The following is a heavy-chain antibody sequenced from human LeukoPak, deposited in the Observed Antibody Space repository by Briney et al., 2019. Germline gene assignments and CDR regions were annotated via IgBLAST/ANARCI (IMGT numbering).Heavy chain of an antibody. CDR2: IRYDGSNK. J-gene: IGHJ6*03. D-gene: IGHD6-13*01. V-gene: IGHV3-30*02. Sequence: GGSLRLSCAASGFTVSSNHMSWVRQAPGKGLEWVAFIRYDGSNKYYADSVKGRFTISRDNSKNTLYLQMNSLRAEDTAVYYCAKDRYSSSWFKYNYYYYYYYMDVWGKGTTVTVSS. CDR3: AKDRYSSSWFKYNYYYYYYYMDV. CDR1: GFTVSSNH.